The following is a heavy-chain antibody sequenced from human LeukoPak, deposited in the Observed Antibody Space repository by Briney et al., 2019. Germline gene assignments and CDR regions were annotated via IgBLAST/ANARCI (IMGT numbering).Heavy chain of an antibody. CDR2: IGNTET. CDR3: AKDWIQFNRVFDCFDS. Sequence: GGSLRLSYATSGFPFETNPMSWVRQAPGKGLEWVATIGNTETFYADSVTGRFTISRDNSKNTVNLQMNRLRVEDTAIYYCAKDWIQFNRVFDCFDSWGQGTLVTVSS. J-gene: IGHJ4*02. D-gene: IGHD5-18*01. CDR1: GFPFETNP. V-gene: IGHV3-23*01.